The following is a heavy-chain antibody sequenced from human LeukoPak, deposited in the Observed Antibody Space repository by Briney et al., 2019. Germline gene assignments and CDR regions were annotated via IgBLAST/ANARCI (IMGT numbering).Heavy chain of an antibody. D-gene: IGHD2-15*01. CDR2: IYPGDSDT. V-gene: IGHV5-51*01. Sequence: GESLKISCKGSGYGFTSYWIGWVRQMPGKGLEWMGIIYPGDSDTRYSPSFQGQVTISADKSISTAYLQWSSLKASDTAMYYCARRGPRYCSGGSCYDYWGQGTLVTVSS. CDR1: GYGFTSYW. J-gene: IGHJ4*02. CDR3: ARRGPRYCSGGSCYDY.